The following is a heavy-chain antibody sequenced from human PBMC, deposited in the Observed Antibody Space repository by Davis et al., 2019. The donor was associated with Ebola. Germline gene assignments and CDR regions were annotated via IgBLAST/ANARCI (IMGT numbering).Heavy chain of an antibody. Sequence: GGSLRLSCAASGFTFSSYAMSWVRQTPGKGLEWVSAITGSGSLTGYADSVKGRFTISRDNSKNTLNMQMNSLRAEDTAVYYCAKAGDIVVVVAAAFDIWGQGTMVTVSS. CDR3: AKAGDIVVVVAAAFDI. J-gene: IGHJ3*02. D-gene: IGHD2-15*01. CDR2: ITGSGSLT. CDR1: GFTFSSYA. V-gene: IGHV3-23*01.